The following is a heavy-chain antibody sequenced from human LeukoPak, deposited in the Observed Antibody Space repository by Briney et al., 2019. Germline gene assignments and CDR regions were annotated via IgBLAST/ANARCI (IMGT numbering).Heavy chain of an antibody. CDR1: GGSISSSSYY. V-gene: IGHV4-39*01. Sequence: SETLSLTCTVSGGSISSSSYYWGWIRQPPGEGLEWIGSIYYSGSTYYNPSLKSRVTISVDTSKNQFSLKLSSVTAADTAVYYCARHSEWLPFDYWGQGTLVTVSS. D-gene: IGHD3-3*01. CDR2: IYYSGST. CDR3: ARHSEWLPFDY. J-gene: IGHJ4*02.